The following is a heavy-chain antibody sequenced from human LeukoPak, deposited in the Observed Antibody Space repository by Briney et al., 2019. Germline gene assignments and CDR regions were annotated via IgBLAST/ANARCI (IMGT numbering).Heavy chain of an antibody. Sequence: GRSLRLSCAASVVTLSSYAMHWGRQAPGKGLEWVAVVSYDGANRYFADSVKGRFTISRDNSRNTLYLQMNSLRPEDTAVYYCAKDLSEAFDIWGQGTMVTVSS. J-gene: IGHJ3*02. CDR2: VSYDGANR. V-gene: IGHV3-30*04. CDR1: VVTLSSYA. CDR3: AKDLSEAFDI.